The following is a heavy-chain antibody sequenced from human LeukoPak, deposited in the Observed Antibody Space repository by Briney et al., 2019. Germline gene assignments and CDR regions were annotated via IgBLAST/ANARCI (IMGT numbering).Heavy chain of an antibody. D-gene: IGHD2-2*01. V-gene: IGHV3-30*18. CDR1: GFTFNNYA. J-gene: IGHJ6*04. CDR3: AKDNIHCTSSSCYSGNYAMDV. CDR2: ISYDGSKK. Sequence: GGSLRLSCAASGFTFNNYAMHWVRQAPGKGLEWVALISYDGSKKKYADSVKGRFTISRDNSKNTLYLQVNSLRAEDTALFYCAKDNIHCTSSSCYSGNYAMDVWGKGTTVTVSS.